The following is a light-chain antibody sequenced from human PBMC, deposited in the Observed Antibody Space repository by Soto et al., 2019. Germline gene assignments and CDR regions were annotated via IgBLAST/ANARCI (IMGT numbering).Light chain of an antibody. J-gene: IGKJ1*01. V-gene: IGKV1-5*03. CDR3: QQYYSYSRA. Sequence: DIQMIQSPSTLSASVGDRVTITCRASQSINTWLAWYQQKPGKAPKLLFFKASNLEYGVPSRFSASGSGTEFTLTISSLQPDDFATYFCQQYYSYSRAFGQGTKVDIK. CDR2: KAS. CDR1: QSINTW.